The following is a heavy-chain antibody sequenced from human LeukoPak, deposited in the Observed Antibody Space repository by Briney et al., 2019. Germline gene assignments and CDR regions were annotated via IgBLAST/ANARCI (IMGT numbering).Heavy chain of an antibody. CDR1: GFTFSSYG. V-gene: IGHV3-33*01. CDR2: IWYDGSNK. J-gene: IGHJ5*02. CDR3: ARGFNRNYLPSGWFDP. D-gene: IGHD1-7*01. Sequence: GGSLRLSCAASGFTFSSYGMHWVRQAPGKGLEWVAVIWYDGSNKYYADSVKGRFTISRDNSKNTLYLQMNSLRAEDTAVYYCARGFNRNYLPSGWFDPWGQGTLVTVSS.